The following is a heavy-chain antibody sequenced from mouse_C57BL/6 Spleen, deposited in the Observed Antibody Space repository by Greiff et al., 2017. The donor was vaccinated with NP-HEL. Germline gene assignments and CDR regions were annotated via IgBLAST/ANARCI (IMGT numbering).Heavy chain of an antibody. CDR2: INPSTGGT. D-gene: IGHD2-2*01. CDR1: GYSFTGYY. Sequence: EVKLQESGPELVKPGASVKISCKASGYSFTGYYMNWVKQSPEKSLEWIREINPSTGGTTYNQKFKAKATLTVDKSSSTAYMQLKSLTSEDSAVYYCARSGLRGAMDYWGQGTSVTVSS. J-gene: IGHJ4*01. V-gene: IGHV1-42*01. CDR3: ARSGLRGAMDY.